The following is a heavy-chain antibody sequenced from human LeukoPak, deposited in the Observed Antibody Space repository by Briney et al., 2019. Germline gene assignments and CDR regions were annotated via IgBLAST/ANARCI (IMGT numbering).Heavy chain of an antibody. CDR3: ARDLYGMDV. Sequence: PGGSLRLSCAASGFTFSDYYMSWIRQAPGKGLEWVSYISSSSSYTDYADSVKGRFTISRDNAKNSLFLQLNSLRAEDTALYYCARDLYGMDVWGQGTTVTVSS. V-gene: IGHV3-11*06. J-gene: IGHJ6*02. CDR1: GFTFSDYY. CDR2: ISSSSSYT.